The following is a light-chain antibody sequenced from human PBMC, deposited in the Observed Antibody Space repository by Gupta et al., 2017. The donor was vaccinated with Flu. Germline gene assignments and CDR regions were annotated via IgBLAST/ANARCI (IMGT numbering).Light chain of an antibody. V-gene: IGLV1-40*01. CDR2: GNS. J-gene: IGLJ1*01. CDR1: SSNIGAGYD. Sequence: XSVLXQPXXVSGAPGQRXTXXCXXSSSNIGAGYDVHWYQQLPGTAPKLLIYGNSNRPSGVPDRFSGSKSGTSASLAITGLQAEDEADYYCQSYDSSLSGPYVFGTGTKVTVL. CDR3: QSYDSSLSGPYV.